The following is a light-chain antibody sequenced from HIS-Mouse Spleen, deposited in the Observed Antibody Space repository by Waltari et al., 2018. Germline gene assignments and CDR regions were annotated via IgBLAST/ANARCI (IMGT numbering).Light chain of an antibody. CDR2: EDS. CDR3: YSTDSSGNHYV. J-gene: IGLJ1*01. CDR1: ALPKKY. V-gene: IGLV3-10*01. Sequence: SYELTQPPSVSVSPGQTARITCPGDALPKKYAYWYQQKSGQAPVLVIYEDSKRPSGNPGRFSGSSSGTRATLTISGAQVEDEADYYCYSTDSSGNHYVFGTGTKVTVL.